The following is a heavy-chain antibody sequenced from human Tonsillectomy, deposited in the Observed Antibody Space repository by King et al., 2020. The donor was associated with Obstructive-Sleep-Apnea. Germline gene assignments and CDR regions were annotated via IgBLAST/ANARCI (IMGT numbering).Heavy chain of an antibody. CDR1: GFTFSAYS. D-gene: IGHD1-7*01. CDR3: ARDCLSDDCNYYSFDY. CDR2: ISGRSKRI. V-gene: IGHV3-48*04. J-gene: IGHJ4*02. Sequence: VQLVESGGDLVQPGGSLRLTCAASGFTFSAYSMNWVRQAPGKGLQWLSYISGRSKRIYYADSVRGRFTVSRDNARNSLYLQMNGLRADDTAVYYCARDCLSDDCNYYSFDYWGQGALVIVSS.